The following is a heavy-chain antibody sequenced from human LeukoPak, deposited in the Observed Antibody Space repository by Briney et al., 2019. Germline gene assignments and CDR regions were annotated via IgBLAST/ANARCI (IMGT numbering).Heavy chain of an antibody. V-gene: IGHV4-34*01. J-gene: IGHJ4*02. D-gene: IGHD3-10*01. CDR3: ARGGYYYGSGSYYTDY. Sequence: SETLSLTCAVYGGSFSGYYWSWIRQPPGKGLEWIGEINHSGSTNYNPSLKSRVTISVDTSKNQFSLKLSSVTAADTAVYYCARGGYYYGSGSYYTDYWGQGTLVTDSS. CDR2: INHSGST. CDR1: GGSFSGYY.